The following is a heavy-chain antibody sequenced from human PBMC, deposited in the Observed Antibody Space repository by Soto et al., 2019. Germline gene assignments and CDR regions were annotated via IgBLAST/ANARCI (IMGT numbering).Heavy chain of an antibody. CDR1: GFTFSSYG. CDR3: ARGILGAARYRNWFDP. J-gene: IGHJ5*02. V-gene: IGHV3-33*01. Sequence: GGSLRLSCAASGFTFSSYGMHWVRQAPGKGLEWVAVIWYDGSNKYYADSVKGRFTISRDNSKNTLYLQMNSLRAEDTAVYYCARGILGAARYRNWFDPWGQGTLVTVSS. D-gene: IGHD6-6*01. CDR2: IWYDGSNK.